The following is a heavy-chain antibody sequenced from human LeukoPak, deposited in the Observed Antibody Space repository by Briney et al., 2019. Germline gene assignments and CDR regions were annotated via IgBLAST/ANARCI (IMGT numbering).Heavy chain of an antibody. CDR1: GFTFSSYG. J-gene: IGHJ4*02. CDR2: ISGSGGST. V-gene: IGHV3-23*01. Sequence: PGGSLRLSCAASGFTFSSYGMHWVRQAPGKGLEWVSAISGSGGSTYYADSVKGRFTISRDNSKNTLYLQMNSLRAEDTAVYYCAKDQVRDSSGYYRPFDYWGQGTLVTVSS. D-gene: IGHD3-22*01. CDR3: AKDQVRDSSGYYRPFDY.